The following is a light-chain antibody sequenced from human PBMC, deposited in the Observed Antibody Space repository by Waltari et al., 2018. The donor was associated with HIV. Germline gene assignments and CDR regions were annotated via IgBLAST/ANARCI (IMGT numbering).Light chain of an antibody. CDR3: GAWDSSLSAWV. Sequence: QSVLTQPPSMSMALGQKVTISCSGINSNIGNTYVSWYLQGPRTAPKPLIYDKNKRPSEIPARFSGSKTGTSATLGITGLQTVDEADYYCGAWDSSLSAWVFGGGTTLTVL. V-gene: IGLV1-51*01. CDR1: NSNIGNTY. CDR2: DKN. J-gene: IGLJ3*02.